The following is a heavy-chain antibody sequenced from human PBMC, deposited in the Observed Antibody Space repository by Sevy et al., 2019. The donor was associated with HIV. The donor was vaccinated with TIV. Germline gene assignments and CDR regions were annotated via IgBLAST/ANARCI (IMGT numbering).Heavy chain of an antibody. J-gene: IGHJ4*02. D-gene: IGHD3-22*01. Sequence: GGSLRLSCAASGFTFSSYAMSWVRQAPGKGLEWVSAISGSGGSTYYADSVKGRFTISRDNSKNTLYLQMNSLRAEDTAVDYCAKGIGSVVTTGFDYWGQGTLVTVSS. CDR2: ISGSGGST. V-gene: IGHV3-23*01. CDR3: AKGIGSVVTTGFDY. CDR1: GFTFSSYA.